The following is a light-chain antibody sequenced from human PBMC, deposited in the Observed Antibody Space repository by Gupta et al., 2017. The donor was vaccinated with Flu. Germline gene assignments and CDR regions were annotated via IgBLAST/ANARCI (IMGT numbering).Light chain of an antibody. CDR2: EGS. V-gene: IGKV3D-11*03. CDR3: QLPWA. CDR1: QTVKEK. Sequence: LTQSPATLSLSPGERATLCCRKSQTVKEKLAGDQQKPGQDTRLCIYEGSSRVTGIIGRLSGSGSVTDFTRTRSSIESEDSEGYDGQLPWAFGHGTKVDFK. J-gene: IGKJ3*01.